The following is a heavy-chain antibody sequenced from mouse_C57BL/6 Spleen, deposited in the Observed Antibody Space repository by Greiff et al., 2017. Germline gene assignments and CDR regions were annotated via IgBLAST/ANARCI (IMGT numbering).Heavy chain of an antibody. V-gene: IGHV1-50*01. CDR1: GYTFTSYW. CDR2: IDPSDSYT. D-gene: IGHD2-1*01. J-gene: IGHJ4*01. CDR3: ARKGIYYGNYGAMDY. Sequence: QVQLKQPGAELVKPGASVKLSCKASGYTFTSYWMQWVKQRPGQGLEWIGEIDPSDSYTNYNQKFKGKATLTVDTSSSTAYMQLSSLTSEDSAVYYCARKGIYYGNYGAMDYWGQGTSVTVSS.